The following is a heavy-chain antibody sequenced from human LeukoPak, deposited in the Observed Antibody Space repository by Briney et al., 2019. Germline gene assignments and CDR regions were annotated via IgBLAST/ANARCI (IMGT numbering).Heavy chain of an antibody. Sequence: SETLSLTCTVSAGSIIIDYWQWIRQPPGNVLEWIGYIYNSVSNNYNPSLKSRVTISVKTPKDQSSRKLTAWNARDPALYYCATRGYWGQGTLVTVSS. CDR3: ATRGY. J-gene: IGHJ4*02. CDR1: AGSIIIDY. D-gene: IGHD3-10*01. CDR2: IYNSVSN. V-gene: IGHV4-59*08.